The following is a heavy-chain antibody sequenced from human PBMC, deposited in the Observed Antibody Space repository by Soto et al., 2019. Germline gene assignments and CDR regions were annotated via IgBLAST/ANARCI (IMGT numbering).Heavy chain of an antibody. Sequence: SGPTLVNPTQTLTLTCTFSGFSLSTSGMCVSWIRQPPGKALEWLARIDWDDDKYYSTSLKTRLTISKDTSKNQVVLTMTNMDPVDTATYYCARARIGYDFWSGSYMDVWGKGTTVTVSS. J-gene: IGHJ6*03. CDR2: IDWDDDK. CDR1: GFSLSTSGMC. D-gene: IGHD3-3*01. CDR3: ARARIGYDFWSGSYMDV. V-gene: IGHV2-70*11.